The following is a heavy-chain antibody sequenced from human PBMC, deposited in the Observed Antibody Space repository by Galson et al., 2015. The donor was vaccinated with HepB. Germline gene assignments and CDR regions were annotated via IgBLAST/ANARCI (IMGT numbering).Heavy chain of an antibody. V-gene: IGHV1-18*04. J-gene: IGHJ4*02. CDR3: ARSPPGGSYYMAPYDFDY. CDR2: ISAYNGNT. CDR1: GYTFTSYG. D-gene: IGHD1-26*01. Sequence: SVKVSCKASGYTFTSYGISWVRQAPGQGLEWMGWISAYNGNTNYAQKLQGRVTMTTDTSTSTAYMELRSLRSDDTAVYYCARSPPGGSYYMAPYDFDYWGQGTLVTVSS.